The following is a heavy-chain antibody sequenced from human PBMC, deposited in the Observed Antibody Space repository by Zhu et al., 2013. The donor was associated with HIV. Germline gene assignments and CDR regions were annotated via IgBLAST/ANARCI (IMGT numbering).Heavy chain of an antibody. V-gene: IGHV4-38-2*01. CDR2: VYLTGAT. CDR1: GYSISSGYY. D-gene: IGHD3-22*01. CDR3: ARGPPPFYIYDTSGSFDY. J-gene: IGHJ4*02. Sequence: VQLQESGPGLVKPSETLSLTCAVSGYSISSGYYWGWIRQSPGKGLEWIGNVYLTGATNYNPSLKSRVTISVDTSKNQFSLKLSSVTAADTAVYYCARGPPPFYIYDTSGSFDYWGQGNPWSPSPQ.